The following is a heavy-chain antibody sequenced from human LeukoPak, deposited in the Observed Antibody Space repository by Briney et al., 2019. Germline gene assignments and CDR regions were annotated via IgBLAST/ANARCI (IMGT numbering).Heavy chain of an antibody. CDR3: GRDSLPGTY. CDR1: ACTISSGDYY. V-gene: IGHV4-30-4*01. D-gene: IGHD3-10*01. J-gene: IGHJ4*02. CDR2: IYYTGCT. Sequence: SQNLSFTCTGYACTISSGDYYWSWIRQPPGKRLEWIGYIYYTGCTYYIPALKSRVTKTVDTSKNQSSLKLSSVTAAVTAVYYCGRDSLPGTYWGQGAQVTVSS.